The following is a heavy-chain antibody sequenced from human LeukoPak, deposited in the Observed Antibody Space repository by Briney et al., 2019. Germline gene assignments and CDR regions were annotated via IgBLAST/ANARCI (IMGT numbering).Heavy chain of an antibody. Sequence: SETLSLTCAVYGGSFSGYYWRWIRQPPGKGLEWIGEINHSGSTNYNPSLKSRVTISVDTSKNQFSLKLSSVTAADRAVYYCARGHYHYASGSYGVFRFDPWGQGTLVTVSS. D-gene: IGHD3-10*01. V-gene: IGHV4-34*01. CDR1: GGSFSGYY. J-gene: IGHJ5*02. CDR3: ARGHYHYASGSYGVFRFDP. CDR2: INHSGST.